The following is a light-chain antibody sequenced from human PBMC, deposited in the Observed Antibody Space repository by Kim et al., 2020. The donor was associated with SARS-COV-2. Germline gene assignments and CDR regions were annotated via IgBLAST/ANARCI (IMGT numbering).Light chain of an antibody. Sequence: EVVLTQSPGTLSLSPGERATLSCRASQSVYSGYFGWYQQKPGQAPRLLIYGASNRATGIPDRFSGSGSGTDFSLTISRLEPEDFAVYYCQQYTESSFTFGQGNNLEI. CDR2: GAS. CDR3: QQYTESSFT. CDR1: QSVYSGY. V-gene: IGKV3-20*01. J-gene: IGKJ2*01.